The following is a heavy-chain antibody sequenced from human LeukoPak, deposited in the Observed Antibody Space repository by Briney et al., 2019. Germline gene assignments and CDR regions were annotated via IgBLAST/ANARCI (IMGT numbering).Heavy chain of an antibody. CDR1: GFTLSFNY. D-gene: IGHD6-19*01. V-gene: IGHV3-53*01. Sequence: PGGSLRLSCAASGFTLSFNYMSWVRQAPGKGLEWISVIYSGGSTYYADSVKGRFTISRDDSKNTLYLQMNSLRAEDTAIYYCARAQWRTYSYYYMDVWGKGTTVTVSS. CDR3: ARAQWRTYSYYYMDV. J-gene: IGHJ6*03. CDR2: IYSGGST.